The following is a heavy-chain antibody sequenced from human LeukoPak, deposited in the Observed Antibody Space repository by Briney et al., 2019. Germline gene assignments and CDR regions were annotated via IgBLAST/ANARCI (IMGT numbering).Heavy chain of an antibody. V-gene: IGHV3-9*01. CDR1: GFTFYGYA. CDR3: AKDIGSIPVAGTPSRASCY. J-gene: IGHJ4*02. D-gene: IGHD6-19*01. Sequence: PGGSLRLSCAASGFTFYGYAMHWVRQAPGKGVEWVGGISWNSGTIGYAASVKGPFTISRDNANHSLYLQMNRLRAEHTALYHCAKDIGSIPVAGTPSRASCYWGQGTLVTVSS. CDR2: ISWNSGTI.